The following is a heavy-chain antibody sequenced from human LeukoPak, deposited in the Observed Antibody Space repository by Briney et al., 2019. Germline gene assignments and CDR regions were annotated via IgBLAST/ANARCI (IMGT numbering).Heavy chain of an antibody. J-gene: IGHJ3*02. CDR3: ATDIVVVPAADFHAFDI. D-gene: IGHD2-2*01. CDR2: IYHSGST. V-gene: IGHV4-30-2*01. Sequence: SETLSLTCTVSGGSISSGGYYWSWIRQPPGKGLEWIGYIYHSGSTYYNPSLKSRVTISVDRSKNQFSLKLSSVTAADTAVYYCATDIVVVPAADFHAFDIWGQGTVVTVSS. CDR1: GGSISSGGYY.